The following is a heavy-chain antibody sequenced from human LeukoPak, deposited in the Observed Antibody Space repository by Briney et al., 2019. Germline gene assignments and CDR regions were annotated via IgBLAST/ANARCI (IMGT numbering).Heavy chain of an antibody. CDR3: AKYCGGDCYGMGV. CDR1: GFTFSSYS. Sequence: PGGSLRLSCAASGFTFSSYSMNWIRQAPGKGLEWVANIKQDGSEKDYVDSVKGRFTISRDNAKNSLYLQMNSLRAEDTAVYYCAKYCGGDCYGMGVWGQGTTVTVSS. D-gene: IGHD2-21*01. CDR2: IKQDGSEK. J-gene: IGHJ6*02. V-gene: IGHV3-7*01.